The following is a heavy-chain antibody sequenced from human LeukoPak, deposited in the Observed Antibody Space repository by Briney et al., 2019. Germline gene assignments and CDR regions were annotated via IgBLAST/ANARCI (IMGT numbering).Heavy chain of an antibody. V-gene: IGHV3-15*01. J-gene: IGHJ5*02. CDR2: IKSKTDGGTT. CDR3: ATGLPHYYGSGNYYT. Sequence: GGSLRLSCAASGFTFGNAWMSWVRQAPGKGLEWVGRIKSKTDGGTTDYAAPVKGRFTISRDDSKNTLYLQMNSLKTEDTAVYYCATGLPHYYGSGNYYTWGQGTLVIVSS. CDR1: GFTFGNAW. D-gene: IGHD3-10*01.